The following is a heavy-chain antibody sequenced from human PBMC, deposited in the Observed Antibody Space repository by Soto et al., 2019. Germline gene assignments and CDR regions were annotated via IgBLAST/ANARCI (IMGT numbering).Heavy chain of an antibody. CDR1: GYTFTSYG. CDR2: VNAYNGNT. Sequence: QVQLVQSGAEVKKPGASVKVSCKASGYTFTSYGISWVRQAPGQGLEWMGWVNAYNGNTNYAQKFQGRVTMTTDTCTSTADMELRSLRSADTAVYYCAREAVSGRTGFDYWGQGTLVTVSS. V-gene: IGHV1-18*01. D-gene: IGHD6-19*01. J-gene: IGHJ4*02. CDR3: AREAVSGRTGFDY.